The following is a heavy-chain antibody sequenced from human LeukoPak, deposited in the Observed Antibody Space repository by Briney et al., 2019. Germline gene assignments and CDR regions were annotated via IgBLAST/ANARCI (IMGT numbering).Heavy chain of an antibody. Sequence: GRSLRLSCAASGFTFRNYGMHWVRQAPGKGLEWVAVISSDGNEKYYADSVKGRFTISRDNSKNTLYLEMNNMRSDDTAVYYCARWAPSDDPDYYYYYMDIWGKGTTVTVSS. V-gene: IGHV3-30*03. CDR1: GFTFRNYG. J-gene: IGHJ6*03. D-gene: IGHD2-21*01. CDR3: ARWAPSDDPDYYYYYMDI. CDR2: ISSDGNEK.